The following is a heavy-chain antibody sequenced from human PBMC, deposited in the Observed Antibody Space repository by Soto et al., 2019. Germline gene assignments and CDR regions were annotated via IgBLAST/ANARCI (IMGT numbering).Heavy chain of an antibody. D-gene: IGHD1-26*01. Sequence: PSETLSLTCTVSGGSISSYYWSWIRQPPGKGLEWIGYIYYSGSTNYNPSLKSRVTISVDTSKNQFSLKLSSVTAADTAVYYCARQGGGSYGYYYGLDVWGQGTTVTVSS. J-gene: IGHJ6*02. CDR1: GGSISSYY. CDR3: ARQGGGSYGYYYGLDV. CDR2: IYYSGST. V-gene: IGHV4-59*08.